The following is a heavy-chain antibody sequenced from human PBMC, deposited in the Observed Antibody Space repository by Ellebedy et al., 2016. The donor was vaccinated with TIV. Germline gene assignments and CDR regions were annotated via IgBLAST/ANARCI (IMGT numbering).Heavy chain of an antibody. CDR3: ARNRYCSACDCYPLSY. CDR1: GFTFSSYW. D-gene: IGHD2-21*02. Sequence: PGGSLRLSCAASGFTFSSYWMHSVRQAPGKWPAWVSRINSDGCSPIYADAVKGRFTISRDNAKNTLYLQMDSMKAEDTALYDCARNRYCSACDCYPLSYWGQGTLVTVSS. J-gene: IGHJ4*02. CDR2: INSDGCSP. V-gene: IGHV3-74*01.